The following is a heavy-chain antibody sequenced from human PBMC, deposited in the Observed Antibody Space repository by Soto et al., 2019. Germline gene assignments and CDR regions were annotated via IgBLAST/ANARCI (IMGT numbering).Heavy chain of an antibody. J-gene: IGHJ6*02. CDR1: GYSFTSYW. CDR2: IYPGDSDT. Sequence: PGESLKISCKGSGYSFTSYWIGWVRQMPGKGLEWIGIIYPGDSDTRYSPSFQGQVTISADKSISTAYLQWSSLKASDTAMYYCPRAARYCTNRVCSHLYYYGMEVWGQGTTVTVSS. D-gene: IGHD2-8*01. V-gene: IGHV5-51*01. CDR3: PRAARYCTNRVCSHLYYYGMEV.